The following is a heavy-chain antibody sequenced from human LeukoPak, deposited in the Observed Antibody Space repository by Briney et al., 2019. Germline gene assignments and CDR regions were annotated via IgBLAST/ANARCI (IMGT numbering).Heavy chain of an antibody. J-gene: IGHJ6*03. CDR2: IRYDGSNK. CDR1: GFTFISCG. V-gene: IGHV3-30*02. CDR3: AKGGGYEAQYYYYYLDV. D-gene: IGHD5-12*01. Sequence: GGSPRLSCAASGFTFISCGMYWVRQAPGKGLESVAFIRYDGSNKYYADSVKGRFTVSRDNSKNTLYLQMKSLRAEDTAVYYCAKGGGYEAQYYYYYLDVWGKGTTVTISS.